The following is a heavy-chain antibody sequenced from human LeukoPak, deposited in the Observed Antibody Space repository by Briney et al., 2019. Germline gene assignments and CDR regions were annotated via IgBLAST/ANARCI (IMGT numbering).Heavy chain of an antibody. CDR2: INHSGST. D-gene: IGHD1-1*01. CDR1: GGSFSGYY. V-gene: IGHV4-34*01. Sequence: PSETLSLTCAVYGGSFSGYYWSWIRQPPGKGLEWIGEINHSGSTNYNPSLKSRVTISVDTSKNQFSLKLSSVTAADTAVYYCARGGNDPYYYMDVWGKGTTVTVSS. J-gene: IGHJ6*03. CDR3: ARGGNDPYYYMDV.